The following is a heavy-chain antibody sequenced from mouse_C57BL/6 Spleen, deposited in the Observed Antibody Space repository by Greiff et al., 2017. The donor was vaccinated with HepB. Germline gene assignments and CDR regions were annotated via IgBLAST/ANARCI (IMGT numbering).Heavy chain of an antibody. D-gene: IGHD2-4*01. Sequence: VQLQQSGAELVRPGTSVKMSCKASGYTFTNYWIGWAKQRPGHGLEWIGDIYPGGGYTNYNEKFKGKATLTADKSSSTAYMQFSSLTSEDSAIYYCARGDYDYDAGNFDYWGQGTTLTVSS. J-gene: IGHJ2*01. CDR2: IYPGGGYT. CDR1: GYTFTNYW. V-gene: IGHV1-63*01. CDR3: ARGDYDYDAGNFDY.